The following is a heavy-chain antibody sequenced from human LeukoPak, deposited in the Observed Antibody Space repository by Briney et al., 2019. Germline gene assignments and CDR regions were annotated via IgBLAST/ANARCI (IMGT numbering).Heavy chain of an antibody. Sequence: GGSLRLSCAASGFTFSTYWMSWVRQAPGKGLEWVANIKQDGSEKYYVDSVKGRFTISRDNATNSLNLQMNSLRAEDTAVYYCARYDDIVVVPAAIDSLYYYYYGMDVWGQGTTVTVSS. CDR3: ARYDDIVVVPAAIDSLYYYYYGMDV. CDR2: IKQDGSEK. D-gene: IGHD2-2*01. CDR1: GFTFSTYW. J-gene: IGHJ6*02. V-gene: IGHV3-7*01.